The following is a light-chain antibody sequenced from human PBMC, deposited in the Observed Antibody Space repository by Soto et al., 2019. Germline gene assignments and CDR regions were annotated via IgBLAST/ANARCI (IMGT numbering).Light chain of an antibody. CDR3: QQYASSPWT. Sequence: EVVFTQSACSLSLSPGERATLSCRASQSVKNNYLAWFQQKGGQAPRLLIYAASSRPTGIPDRFSGTGSGTDFTLTISGLEPGDFAVYFCQQYASSPWTFGQGTKVDIK. CDR1: QSVKNNY. V-gene: IGKV3-20*01. J-gene: IGKJ1*01. CDR2: AAS.